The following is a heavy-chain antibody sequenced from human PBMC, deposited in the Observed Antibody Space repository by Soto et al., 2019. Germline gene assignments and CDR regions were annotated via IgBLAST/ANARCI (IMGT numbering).Heavy chain of an antibody. D-gene: IGHD3-16*01. V-gene: IGHV1-3*01. J-gene: IGHJ4*02. CDR2: IIAGNGNT. CDR3: AWGDRFWTGLGH. CDR1: GYTSTNNA. Sequence: ASVKVSCKASGYTSTNNAIHCVRQAPGQRLEWMGWIIAGNGNTRYSQKFQGRVTITRDTSASTAYMELSSLRPEDTAVYFCAWGDRFWTGLGHWGQGTLVTVSS.